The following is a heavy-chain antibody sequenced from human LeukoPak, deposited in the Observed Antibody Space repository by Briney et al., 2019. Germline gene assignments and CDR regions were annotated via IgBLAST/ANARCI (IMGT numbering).Heavy chain of an antibody. J-gene: IGHJ5*02. V-gene: IGHV7-4-1*02. CDR3: ARSENDFWSGENWFDP. CDR1: GYSFTTYA. CDR2: INTNTGNP. D-gene: IGHD3-3*01. Sequence: GASVKVSCKASGYSFTTYAMNWLRQAPGQGLEWMGWINTNTGNPTYAQGFTGRFVFSLDTSVSTAYLQISSLKAEDTAVYYCARSENDFWSGENWFDPWGQGTLVTVSS.